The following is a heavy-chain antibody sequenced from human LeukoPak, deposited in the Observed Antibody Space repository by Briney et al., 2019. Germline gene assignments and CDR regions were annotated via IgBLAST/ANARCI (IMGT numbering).Heavy chain of an antibody. CDR2: ISWNSGSI. D-gene: IGHD1-14*01. CDR3: AREGPRMNEPHYYFDF. Sequence: GGSLRLSCAASGFTFDDYAMHWVRQAPGKGLEWVSGISWNSGSIGYADSVKGRFTISRDNDKDTLYLQMDNLRADDTAVYYCAREGPRMNEPHYYFDFWGQGTLVTVSS. CDR1: GFTFDDYA. J-gene: IGHJ4*02. V-gene: IGHV3-9*01.